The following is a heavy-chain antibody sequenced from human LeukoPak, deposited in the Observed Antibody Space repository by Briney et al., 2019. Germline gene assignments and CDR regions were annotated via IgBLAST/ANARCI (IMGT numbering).Heavy chain of an antibody. V-gene: IGHV3-21*01. CDR2: ISSSSSYI. Sequence: GGSLRLSCAASGFTFSSYSMIWVRQAPGKGLEWVSSISSSSSYIDYADSVKGRFTISRDNAKNTLYLQMNSLRAEDTAVYYCARYPCGGDCYGTDYWGQGTLVTVSS. J-gene: IGHJ4*02. CDR3: ARYPCGGDCYGTDY. D-gene: IGHD2-21*02. CDR1: GFTFSSYS.